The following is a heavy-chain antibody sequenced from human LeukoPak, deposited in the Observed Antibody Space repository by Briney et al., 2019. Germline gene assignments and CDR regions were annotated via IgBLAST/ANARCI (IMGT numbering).Heavy chain of an antibody. J-gene: IGHJ6*03. D-gene: IGHD6-13*01. Sequence: SETLSLTCSVSGGSISSGSYYWSWIRQPPGKGLEWIGYIYYSGSTNYNPSLKSRVTISVDTSKNQFSLKLSSVTAADTAVYYCARGIYSSSWRPRTYYMDVWGKGTTVTVSS. CDR2: IYYSGST. V-gene: IGHV4-61*01. CDR3: ARGIYSSSWRPRTYYMDV. CDR1: GGSISSGSYY.